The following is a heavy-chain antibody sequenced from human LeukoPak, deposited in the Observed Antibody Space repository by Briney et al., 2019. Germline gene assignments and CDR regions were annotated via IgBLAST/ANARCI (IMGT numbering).Heavy chain of an antibody. CDR3: AKDVKWGAAAYYFDS. CDR1: GFTFSSYG. V-gene: IGHV3-30*18. Sequence: PGGSLRLSCAASGFTFSSYGLHWVRQAPGKGLEWVAVISSDGNDYHYADSVKGRFTISRDNSKNTLYLQMNSLRAEDTAVYYCAKDVKWGAAAYYFDSWGRGSLVTVSS. J-gene: IGHJ4*02. CDR2: ISSDGNDY. D-gene: IGHD6-13*01.